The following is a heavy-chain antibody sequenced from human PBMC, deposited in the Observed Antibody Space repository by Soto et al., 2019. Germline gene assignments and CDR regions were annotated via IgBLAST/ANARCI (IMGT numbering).Heavy chain of an antibody. CDR3: ARSMHYSDGSNYSPFDY. V-gene: IGHV4-61*01. J-gene: IGHJ4*02. CDR1: GGSVSSGNYY. D-gene: IGHD3-22*01. CDR2: FYYTGST. Sequence: QVQLQESGPGLVKPSETLSLTCTVSGGSVSSGNYYWSWIRQPPRKGLEWIGYFYYTGSTNYNPSLKSRVTISIDASKNQFSLRLSSVTAADTAVYYCARSMHYSDGSNYSPFDYWGQGTLVTVSS.